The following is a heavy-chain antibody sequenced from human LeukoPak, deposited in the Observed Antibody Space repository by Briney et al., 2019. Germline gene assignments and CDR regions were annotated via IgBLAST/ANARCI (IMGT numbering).Heavy chain of an antibody. V-gene: IGHV5-51*01. CDR3: ARHMGSMDDSSGYGSAFDI. CDR1: GYSFISYW. Sequence: GESLKISGNGSGYSFISYWIGWVGQMPGKRLEGMGIIYPGDSDTRYSPSVQRQVTLSTDKSISTVYLQWSSLKASDTSMYYCARHMGSMDDSSGYGSAFDIWGQGTMVTVSS. J-gene: IGHJ3*02. D-gene: IGHD3-22*01. CDR2: IYPGDSDT.